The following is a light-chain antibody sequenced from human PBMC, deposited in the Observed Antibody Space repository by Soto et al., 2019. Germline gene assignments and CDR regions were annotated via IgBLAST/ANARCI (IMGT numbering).Light chain of an antibody. V-gene: IGLV1-40*01. CDR3: QSYDSSLSVVV. J-gene: IGLJ2*01. CDR1: SSNIGAGYD. CDR2: GNS. Sequence: QSVLTQPPSVSGAPGQRVTISCTGSSSNIGAGYDVHWYQQLPGTAPKTLIYGNSNRPSGVPDRFSGSKSGTSASLAITGLQAEDEADYYCQSYDSSLSVVVFGGGTQLTVL.